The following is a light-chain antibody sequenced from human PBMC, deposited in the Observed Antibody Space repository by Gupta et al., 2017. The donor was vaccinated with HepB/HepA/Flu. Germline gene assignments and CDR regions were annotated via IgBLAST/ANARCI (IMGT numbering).Light chain of an antibody. CDR3: QQDNNWPPIT. CDR2: GAS. CDR1: QSVSSN. J-gene: IGKJ5*01. Sequence: EIVMTQSLATLSVSPGERATLSCRASQSVSSNLAWYQQKPGQAPRLLIYGASTRATGIPARFSGSGSGTEFTLTISSRQSEDFAVYYCQQDNNWPPITFGQGTRLEIK. V-gene: IGKV3-15*01.